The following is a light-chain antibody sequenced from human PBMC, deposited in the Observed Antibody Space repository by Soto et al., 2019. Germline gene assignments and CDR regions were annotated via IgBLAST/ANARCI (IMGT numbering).Light chain of an antibody. CDR1: QSVSSN. V-gene: IGKV3-15*01. Sequence: EIVMTQSPATLSVSPGERATLSCRASQSVSSNLAWYQQKPGQAPRLLIYGASTRATGIPARFSGSGSGTESTVTITSLQSEDFAIYYCQRYNNWPPWTFGQGTKVEMK. CDR2: GAS. CDR3: QRYNNWPPWT. J-gene: IGKJ1*01.